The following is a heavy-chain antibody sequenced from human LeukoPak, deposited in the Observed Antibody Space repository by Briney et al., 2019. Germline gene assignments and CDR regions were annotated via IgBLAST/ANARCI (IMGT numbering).Heavy chain of an antibody. J-gene: IGHJ4*02. D-gene: IGHD6-13*01. Sequence: GGSLRLSCAASGFTFSSYSMTWVRQAPGKGLEWVSYISSSSSTIYYADSVKGRFTISRDNAKNSLYLQMNSLRDEDTAVYYCATHERSTWYGDLDYWGQGTLVTVSS. CDR3: ATHERSTWYGDLDY. CDR1: GFTFSSYS. V-gene: IGHV3-48*02. CDR2: ISSSSSTI.